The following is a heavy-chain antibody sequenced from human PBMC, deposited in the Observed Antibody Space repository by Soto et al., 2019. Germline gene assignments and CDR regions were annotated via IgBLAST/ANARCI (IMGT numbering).Heavy chain of an antibody. J-gene: IGHJ3*02. CDR1: GFSLSTSGMR. Sequence: SGPTLVNPTQTLTLTCTFSGFSLSTSGMRVSWIRQPPGKALEWLARIDWDDDKFYSKSLETRLTISKDTSKNQVVLTMTNMDPVDTATYYCGGDSSGYDAFDIWGQGTMVTVSS. V-gene: IGHV2-70*04. D-gene: IGHD3-22*01. CDR3: GGDSSGYDAFDI. CDR2: IDWDDDK.